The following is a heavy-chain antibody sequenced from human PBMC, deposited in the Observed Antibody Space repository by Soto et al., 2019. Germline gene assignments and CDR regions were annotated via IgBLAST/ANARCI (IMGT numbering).Heavy chain of an antibody. CDR2: IIPIFGTA. CDR1: GGTFSSYA. D-gene: IGHD3-22*01. J-gene: IGHJ4*02. Sequence: XVKVSCKASGGTFSSYAISWVRQAPGQGLEWMGGIIPIFGTANYAQKFQGRVTITADESTSTAYMELSSLRSEDTAVYYCARDYYDSSGYYPRLPFDYWGQGTLVTVSS. CDR3: ARDYYDSSGYYPRLPFDY. V-gene: IGHV1-69*13.